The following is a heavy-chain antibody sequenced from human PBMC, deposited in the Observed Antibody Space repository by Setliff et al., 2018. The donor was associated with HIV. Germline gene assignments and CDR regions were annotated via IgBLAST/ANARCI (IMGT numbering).Heavy chain of an antibody. CDR2: IYYSGST. Sequence: PSETLSLTCTVSGYSISSGYYWGWIRLPPRKGLEWIGNIYYSGSTYYNPSLKSRVTISVDTSKNQFSLKLSSVTAADTAVYYCASPASDSSTVNGADYWGQGTLVTVSS. V-gene: IGHV4-38-2*02. CDR3: ASPASDSSTVNGADY. J-gene: IGHJ4*02. CDR1: GYSISSGYY. D-gene: IGHD6-13*01.